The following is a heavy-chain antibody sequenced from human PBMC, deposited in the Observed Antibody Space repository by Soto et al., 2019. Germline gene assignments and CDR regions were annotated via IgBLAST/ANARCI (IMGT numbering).Heavy chain of an antibody. D-gene: IGHD1-26*01. CDR1: GGSISSSSYY. Sequence: QLQLQESGPGLVKPSETLSLTCTVSGGSISSSSYYWGWIRQPPGKGLEWIGSIYYSGSTYYNPSLKSRVTISVDTSKNQFSLKLSSVTAADTAVYYCARLPSGSYFDYWGQGTLATVSS. V-gene: IGHV4-39*01. CDR2: IYYSGST. J-gene: IGHJ4*02. CDR3: ARLPSGSYFDY.